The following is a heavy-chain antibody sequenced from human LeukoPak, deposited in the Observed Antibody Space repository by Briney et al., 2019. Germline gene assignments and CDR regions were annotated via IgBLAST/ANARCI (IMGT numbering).Heavy chain of an antibody. J-gene: IGHJ4*02. CDR2: ISYDGSNE. CDR3: AKDRLGAMLYFDC. Sequence: GGSLRLSCAASGFTFSGYVMHWVRQAPGKGLEWVAIISYDGSNEYYADSVKGRFTISRDNSKNTLYLQMNSLRAADTAVYYCAKDRLGAMLYFDCWGQGTLVTVSS. D-gene: IGHD1-26*01. V-gene: IGHV3-30*04. CDR1: GFTFSGYV.